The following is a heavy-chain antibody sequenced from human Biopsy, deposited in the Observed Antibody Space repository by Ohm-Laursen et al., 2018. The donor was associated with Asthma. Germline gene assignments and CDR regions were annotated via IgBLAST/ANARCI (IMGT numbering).Heavy chain of an antibody. D-gene: IGHD2-21*01. Sequence: SLRLSCAASGFTFHNYVMHWVRQAPGKGLEWVAGIFFDGSNKYYADSVKGRFTISRDNSKDTLYLQMNSLRGDDTAVYYRVRWRSGYPDHYSDFWGLGTLVTVSS. CDR3: VRWRSGYPDHYSDF. J-gene: IGHJ4*02. V-gene: IGHV3-30-3*01. CDR2: IFFDGSNK. CDR1: GFTFHNYV.